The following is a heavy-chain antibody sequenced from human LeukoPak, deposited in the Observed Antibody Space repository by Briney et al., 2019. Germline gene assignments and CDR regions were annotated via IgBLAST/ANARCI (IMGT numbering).Heavy chain of an antibody. V-gene: IGHV1-24*01. CDR2: FDPEDGET. CDR1: AYTLTELS. CDR3: ARFGAVGATTKDY. J-gene: IGHJ4*02. D-gene: IGHD1-26*01. Sequence: ASVKVSCKVSAYTLTELSIHWVRQAPGKGLEWMGGFDPEDGETIYAQKFQGRVTMTEDTSTDTAYMELSSLRSEDTAVYYCARFGAVGATTKDYWGQGTLVTVSS.